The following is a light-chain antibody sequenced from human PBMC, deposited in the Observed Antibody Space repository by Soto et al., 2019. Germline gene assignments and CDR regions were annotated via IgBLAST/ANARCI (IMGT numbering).Light chain of an antibody. CDR1: QSVSNN. V-gene: IGKV3-15*01. Sequence: EVVMTQSPATLSVSPGETATLSCRASQSVSNNLAWYQQKPGQAPRLLIYDASTRATGIPARFSVSGSGTEFTLTISSLQSEAFAVYYCQQYNNWPWTFGQGTKVEIK. CDR3: QQYNNWPWT. J-gene: IGKJ1*01. CDR2: DAS.